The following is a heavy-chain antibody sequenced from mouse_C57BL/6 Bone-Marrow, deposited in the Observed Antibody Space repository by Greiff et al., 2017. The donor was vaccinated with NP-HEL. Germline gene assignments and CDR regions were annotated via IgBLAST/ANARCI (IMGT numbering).Heavy chain of an antibody. CDR3: ARPYYIYAMDY. CDR2: ISSGGSYT. J-gene: IGHJ4*01. CDR1: GFTFSSYG. Sequence: EVMLVESGGDLVKPGGSLKLSCAASGFTFSSYGMSWVRQTPDKRLEWVATISSGGSYTYYLDSVKGRFTISRDNAKNTLYLQMSSLKSEDTAMYYCARPYYIYAMDYWGQGTSVTVSS. D-gene: IGHD2-12*01. V-gene: IGHV5-6*01.